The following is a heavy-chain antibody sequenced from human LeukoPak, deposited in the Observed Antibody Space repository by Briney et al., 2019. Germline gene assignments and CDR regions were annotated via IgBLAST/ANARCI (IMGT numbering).Heavy chain of an antibody. CDR1: RFTFSSYE. D-gene: IGHD5-18*01. CDR3: SWAPAYRYGGVFDY. Sequence: GGSLRLSCAASRFTFSSYEMNWVRQAPGKGRGWVSNICSSGTTRYYAYSVEGRITSSTDNAKNSLCLQIMHLNTKSAADKAGSWAPAYRYGGVFDYWGQGALVTVSS. CDR2: ICSSGTTR. J-gene: IGHJ4*02. V-gene: IGHV3-48*03.